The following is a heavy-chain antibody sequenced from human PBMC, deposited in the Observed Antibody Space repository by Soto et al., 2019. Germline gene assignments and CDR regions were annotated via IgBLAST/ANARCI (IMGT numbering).Heavy chain of an antibody. Sequence: SETLSLTCTVSGGSISSYYWSWIRQPPGKGLEWIGYIYYSGSTNYNPSLKSRVTISVDTSKNQFSLKLSSVTAADTAVYYCARVRVLNFPTYDYYHYGMDVCGQGTTVTVS. CDR2: IYYSGST. J-gene: IGHJ6*02. V-gene: IGHV4-59*01. D-gene: IGHD3-10*01. CDR1: GGSISSYY. CDR3: ARVRVLNFPTYDYYHYGMDV.